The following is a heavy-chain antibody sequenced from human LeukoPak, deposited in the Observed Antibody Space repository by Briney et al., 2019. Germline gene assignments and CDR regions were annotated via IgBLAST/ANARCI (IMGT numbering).Heavy chain of an antibody. CDR3: ARGKVYCSGGSCFWQNDYYYYMDV. CDR2: INHSGST. D-gene: IGHD2-15*01. J-gene: IGHJ6*03. CDR1: GGSFSGYY. Sequence: PSETLSLTCAVYGGSFSGYYWSWIRQPQGKGLEWIGEINHSGSTNYNPSLKSRVTISVDTSKNQFSLKLSSVTAADTAVYYCARGKVYCSGGSCFWQNDYYYYMDVWGKGTTVTVSS. V-gene: IGHV4-34*01.